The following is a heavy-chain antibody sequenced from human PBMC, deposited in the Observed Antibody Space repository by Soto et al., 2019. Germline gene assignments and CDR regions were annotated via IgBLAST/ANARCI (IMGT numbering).Heavy chain of an antibody. D-gene: IGHD3-10*01. Sequence: PSETLSLTCAVSGGSISSGGYSWSWIRQPPGKGLEWIGYIYHSGSTYYNPSLKSRVTMSVDRSRNQFSLKLSSVTAADTAVYYCARGFTDRVVRGIIMPTPFHFWGQGALVTVSS. V-gene: IGHV4-30-2*01. CDR1: GGSISSGGYS. J-gene: IGHJ4*02. CDR2: IYHSGST. CDR3: ARGFTDRVVRGIIMPTPFHF.